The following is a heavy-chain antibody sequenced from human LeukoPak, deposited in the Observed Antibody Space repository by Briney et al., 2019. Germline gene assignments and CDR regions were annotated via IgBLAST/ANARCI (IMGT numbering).Heavy chain of an antibody. J-gene: IGHJ4*02. D-gene: IGHD5-12*01. CDR1: GYTFTSYY. Sequence: GASVKVSCKASGYTFTSYYMHWVRQAPGQGLEWMGIINPGGGSTSYAQKFQGRVTMTRDTSTSTVYMELSSLRSEDTAVYYCARGARDSGYDSAPLDYWGQGTLVTVSS. CDR3: ARGARDSGYDSAPLDY. CDR2: INPGGGST. V-gene: IGHV1-46*01.